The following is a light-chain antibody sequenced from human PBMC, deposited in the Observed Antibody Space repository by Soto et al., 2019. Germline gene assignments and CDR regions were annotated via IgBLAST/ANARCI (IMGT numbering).Light chain of an antibody. CDR1: QTVNNN. CDR2: GAS. Sequence: MTQAPATLSVSPGEGDTLSCRASQTVNNNVAWYQLKDGQVPRLLIYGASTRATDIPARFSGSGSGTDFTLTISNVQPEDFALYYCHQRQSWPRTFGQWTIVDIK. J-gene: IGKJ1*01. CDR3: HQRQSWPRT. V-gene: IGKV3-15*01.